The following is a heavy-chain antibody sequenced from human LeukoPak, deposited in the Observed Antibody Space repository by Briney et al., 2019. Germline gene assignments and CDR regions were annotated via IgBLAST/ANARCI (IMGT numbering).Heavy chain of an antibody. CDR3: ARGLGSGSSPVDD. CDR1: GGSFSGYY. D-gene: IGHD3-10*01. Sequence: SETLSLTCAVYGGSFSGYYWSWIRQPPGKGLEWIGEINHSGSTNYNPSLKSRVTISVDTSKNQFSLKLSSVTAADTAVYYCARGLGSGSSPVDDWGQGTLVTVSS. CDR2: INHSGST. V-gene: IGHV4-34*01. J-gene: IGHJ4*02.